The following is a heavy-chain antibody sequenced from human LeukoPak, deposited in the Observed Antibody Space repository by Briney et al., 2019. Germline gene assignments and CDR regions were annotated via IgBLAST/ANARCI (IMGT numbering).Heavy chain of an antibody. CDR2: ISGGGDPT. Sequence: GGSLRLSCTASGFTFNNYVMSWVRQAPGKGLEWVSAISGGGDPTYYADSVRGRFTISRDNAKNSLYLLMNSLRVEDTAVYYCARRGTTYCTVDSCHPNWFDPWGQGTLVTVSS. J-gene: IGHJ5*02. CDR1: GFTFNNYV. CDR3: ARRGTTYCTVDSCHPNWFDP. V-gene: IGHV3-23*01. D-gene: IGHD2-15*01.